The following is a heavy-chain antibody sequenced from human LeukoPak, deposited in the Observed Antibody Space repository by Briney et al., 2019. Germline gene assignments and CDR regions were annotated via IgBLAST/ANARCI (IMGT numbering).Heavy chain of an antibody. CDR1: GFTLSTNA. D-gene: IGHD1-26*01. V-gene: IGHV3-9*01. CDR3: AKDRSGSYSNWFDP. CDR2: ISWNSGSI. J-gene: IGHJ5*02. Sequence: GGSLRLSCLPSGFTLSTNAMSWVRQAPGKGLEWILGISWNSGSIGYADSVKGRFTISRDNAKNSLYLQMNSLRAEDTAFYYCAKDRSGSYSNWFDPWGQGTLVTVSS.